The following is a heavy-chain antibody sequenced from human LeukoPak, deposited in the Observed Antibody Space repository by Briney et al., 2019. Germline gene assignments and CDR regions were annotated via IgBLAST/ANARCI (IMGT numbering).Heavy chain of an antibody. D-gene: IGHD6-13*01. CDR3: AKGRDSRDFDY. Sequence: HSGGSLRLSCAASGFTFSSYGMHWVRQAPGKGLEWVAVISYDGSNKYYADSVKGRFTISRDNSKNTLYLQMNSLRAEDTAVYYCAKGRDSRDFDYWGQGTLVTVSS. J-gene: IGHJ4*02. V-gene: IGHV3-30*18. CDR2: ISYDGSNK. CDR1: GFTFSSYG.